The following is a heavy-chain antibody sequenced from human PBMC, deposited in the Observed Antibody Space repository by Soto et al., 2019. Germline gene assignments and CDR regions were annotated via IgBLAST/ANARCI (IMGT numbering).Heavy chain of an antibody. D-gene: IGHD2-8*01. CDR2: VIEDGSEK. CDR1: GFTFSSYS. Sequence: EVQVVESGGGLVQPGGSLTLSCAASGFTFSSYSMGWVRQAQGRGLEWVATVIEDGSEKYNMYSVKGRFFISRDNARNSVYLQMSSLRVDDPAIYWCLRMEDDYWGQGSLVTVSS. J-gene: IGHJ4*02. CDR3: LRMEDDY. V-gene: IGHV3-7*05.